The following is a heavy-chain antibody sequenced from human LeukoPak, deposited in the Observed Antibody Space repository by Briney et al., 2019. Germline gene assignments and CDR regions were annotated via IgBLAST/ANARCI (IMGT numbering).Heavy chain of an antibody. Sequence: SETLSLTCTVSGGSISSYYWSWIRQPPGKGLEWIGYIYYSGSTNYNPSLKSRVTISVDTAKNQFSLKLSSVTAADTAVYYCARATYEILTGYFLFDSYGQGTLVTVSS. V-gene: IGHV4-59*01. J-gene: IGHJ4*02. D-gene: IGHD3-9*01. CDR3: ARATYEILTGYFLFDS. CDR1: GGSISSYY. CDR2: IYYSGST.